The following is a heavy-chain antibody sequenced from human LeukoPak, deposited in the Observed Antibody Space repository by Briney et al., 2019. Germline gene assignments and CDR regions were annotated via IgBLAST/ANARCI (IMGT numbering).Heavy chain of an antibody. Sequence: GGSLRLSCAASGFTFSSHGMHWVRQAPGKGLEWVAVISYDGSNKYYVDSVKGRFTISRDNSKNTLYLQMNSLRAEDTAVYYCASDREPSRILLVADYWGQGTLVTVSS. D-gene: IGHD2-8*01. CDR1: GFTFSSHG. J-gene: IGHJ4*02. CDR3: ASDREPSRILLVADY. CDR2: ISYDGSNK. V-gene: IGHV3-30*03.